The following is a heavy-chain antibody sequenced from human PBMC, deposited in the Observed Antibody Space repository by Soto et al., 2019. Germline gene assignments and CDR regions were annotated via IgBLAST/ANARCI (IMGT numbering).Heavy chain of an antibody. J-gene: IGHJ6*02. CDR1: GGSISSSSYY. CDR3: AREGCSSTSCYFDYYYYYGMDV. V-gene: IGHV4-39*07. CDR2: VYYGGST. Sequence: SETLSLTCTVSGGSISSSSYYWGWIRQPPGKGLEWIGNVYYGGSTYYNPSLKSRVTISVETSKSQFSLKLSSVTAADTAVYYCAREGCSSTSCYFDYYYYYGMDVWGQGTTVTVSS. D-gene: IGHD2-2*01.